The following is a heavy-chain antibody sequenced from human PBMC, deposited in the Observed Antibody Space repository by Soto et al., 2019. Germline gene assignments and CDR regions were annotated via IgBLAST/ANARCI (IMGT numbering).Heavy chain of an antibody. V-gene: IGHV4-4*02. CDR1: SGSLSSSNG. CDR2: IYHSGST. CDR3: ARLRIAVADNNWFDP. J-gene: IGHJ5*02. Sequence: PSETQSLTYAGSSGSLSSSNGWSWVRQPPGKGLEWIGEIYHSGSTNYNPSLKSRVTISVDKSKNQFSLKLNSVTAADTAVYYCARLRIAVADNNWFDPWGQGTLVTVSS. D-gene: IGHD6-19*01.